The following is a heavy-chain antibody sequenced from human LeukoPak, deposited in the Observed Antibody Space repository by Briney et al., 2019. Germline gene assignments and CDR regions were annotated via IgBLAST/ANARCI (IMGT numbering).Heavy chain of an antibody. Sequence: GGSLRLSCAASGFTFSTYWMSWVRQAPGKGLEWVSGINWNGGSTGYADSVKGRFTISRDNAKNSLYLQMNSLRAEDTALYYCARDISSGWLNWGQGTLVTVSS. CDR2: INWNGGST. CDR1: GFTFSTYW. CDR3: ARDISSGWLN. V-gene: IGHV3-20*04. D-gene: IGHD6-19*01. J-gene: IGHJ4*02.